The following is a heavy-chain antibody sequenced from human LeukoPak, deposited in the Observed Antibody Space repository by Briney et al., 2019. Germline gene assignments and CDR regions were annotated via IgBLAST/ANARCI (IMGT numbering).Heavy chain of an antibody. CDR1: GGSFSGYY. V-gene: IGHV4-34*01. Sequence: SETLSLTCGVYGGSFSGYYWSWIRQPPGKGLEWIGEINHSGSTNYNPSLKSRVTISVDTSKNQFSLKLSSVTAADTAVYYCARGNYYDSSGHYGYWGQGTLVTVSS. CDR2: INHSGST. CDR3: ARGNYYDSSGHYGY. D-gene: IGHD3-22*01. J-gene: IGHJ4*02.